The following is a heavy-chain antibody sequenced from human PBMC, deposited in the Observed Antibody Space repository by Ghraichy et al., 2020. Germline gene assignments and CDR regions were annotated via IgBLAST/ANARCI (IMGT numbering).Heavy chain of an antibody. D-gene: IGHD6-13*01. CDR1: GGSFSGYY. Sequence: SETLSLTCAVYGGSFSGYYWSWIRQPPGKGLEWIGEINHSGSTNYNPSLKSRVTISVDTSKNQFSLKLSSVTAADTAVYYCARSGAIANFDYWGQGTLVTVSS. CDR2: INHSGST. CDR3: ARSGAIANFDY. J-gene: IGHJ4*02. V-gene: IGHV4-34*01.